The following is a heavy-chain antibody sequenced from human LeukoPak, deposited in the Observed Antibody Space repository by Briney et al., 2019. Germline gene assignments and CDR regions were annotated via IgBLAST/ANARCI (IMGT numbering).Heavy chain of an antibody. CDR2: IYISGST. Sequence: SETLSLTCTVSGGSISSDYWSWIWKPPGKGLEWIWRIYISGSTNYSPSLKSRVTISVDKSKNQFSLKLSFVTAADTAVYYCARDSYGSGSYYPQGYYYYMDVRGKGTTVTVSS. J-gene: IGHJ6*03. V-gene: IGHV4-4*07. D-gene: IGHD3-10*01. CDR1: GGSISSDY. CDR3: ARDSYGSGSYYPQGYYYYMDV.